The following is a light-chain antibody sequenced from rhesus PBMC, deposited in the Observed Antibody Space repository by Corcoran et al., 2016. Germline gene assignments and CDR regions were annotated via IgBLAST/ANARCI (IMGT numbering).Light chain of an antibody. CDR1: QNIYSN. J-gene: IGKJ3*01. CDR2: AAS. Sequence: DIQMTQSPPALSASVGDRVTISCRARQNIYSNVAWYQQKPGKAPKLLIYAASSLQTGIPSRSSGCGSGTDFTLTISSLQPEDSAAYYCQHYYDNPFTFGPGTKLDIK. V-gene: IGKV1S12*01. CDR3: QHYYDNPFT.